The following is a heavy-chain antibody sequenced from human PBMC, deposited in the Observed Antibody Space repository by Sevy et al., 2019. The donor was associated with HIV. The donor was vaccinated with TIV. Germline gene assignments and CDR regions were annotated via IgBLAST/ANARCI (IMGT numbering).Heavy chain of an antibody. D-gene: IGHD6-13*01. CDR1: GGSISSGGYY. Sequence: SETLSLTCTVSGGSISSGGYYWSWIRQHPGKGLEWIGYIYYSGSTYYNPSLKSRVTISVDTSKNQFSLKLGSVTAADTAVYYCARYRYSSSRYFDYWGQGTLVTVSS. V-gene: IGHV4-31*03. CDR2: IYYSGST. J-gene: IGHJ4*02. CDR3: ARYRYSSSRYFDY.